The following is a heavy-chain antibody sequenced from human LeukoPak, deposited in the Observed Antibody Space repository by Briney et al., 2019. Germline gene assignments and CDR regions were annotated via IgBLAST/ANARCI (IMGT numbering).Heavy chain of an antibody. CDR1: GFTFSLHA. Sequence: GGSLRLSCAASGFTFSLHAMTWVRQAPGKGLEWVSRISGSGGSTYYADSVKGRFTISRDNSKNTLSLQMNSLRAEDTAVYYCARDIGGSYPAADYWGQGTLVTVSS. CDR2: ISGSGGST. CDR3: ARDIGGSYPAADY. D-gene: IGHD1-26*01. V-gene: IGHV3-23*01. J-gene: IGHJ4*02.